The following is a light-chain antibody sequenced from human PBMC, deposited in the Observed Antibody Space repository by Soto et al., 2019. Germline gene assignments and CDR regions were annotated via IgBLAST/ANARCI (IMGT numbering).Light chain of an antibody. CDR1: QSVTANY. CDR3: QQYGTAPWT. J-gene: IGKJ1*01. Sequence: EVVLTQSPDTLSLSPGERATLSCRASQSVTANYLAWYQQRPGQAPRLLISGASSRATGIPDRFSGSASGTDFTLTISRLEPEDFAVYYCQQYGTAPWTFGQGTNVELK. CDR2: GAS. V-gene: IGKV3-20*01.